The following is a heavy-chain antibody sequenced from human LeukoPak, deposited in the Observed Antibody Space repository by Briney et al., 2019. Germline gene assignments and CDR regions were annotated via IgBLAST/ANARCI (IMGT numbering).Heavy chain of an antibody. CDR2: ISSSGSTI. J-gene: IGHJ5*02. Sequence: GGSLRLSCAASGFTFSDYYMSWIRQAPGKGLEWVSYISSSGSTIYYADSVKGRFTISRDNAKNSLYLQMNSLRAEDTAVYYCATAHSNYEGWFDPWGQGTLVTVSS. V-gene: IGHV3-11*01. D-gene: IGHD4-4*01. CDR3: ATAHSNYEGWFDP. CDR1: GFTFSDYY.